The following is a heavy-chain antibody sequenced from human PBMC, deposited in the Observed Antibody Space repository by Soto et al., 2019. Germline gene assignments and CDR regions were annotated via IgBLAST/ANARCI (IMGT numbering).Heavy chain of an antibody. D-gene: IGHD2-21*02. V-gene: IGHV3-53*01. CDR1: GFTVSSNY. Sequence: EVPLVESGGGLIQPGGSLRLSCVVSGFTVSSNYMSWVRQAPGKGLEWVSVIYSGGSTHYADSVKGRFTISRDNSKNTLYLQMYSLRAEDTAVYYCARYCGGDCYTTTDAFDIWGQGTMVTVSS. CDR3: ARYCGGDCYTTTDAFDI. CDR2: IYSGGST. J-gene: IGHJ3*02.